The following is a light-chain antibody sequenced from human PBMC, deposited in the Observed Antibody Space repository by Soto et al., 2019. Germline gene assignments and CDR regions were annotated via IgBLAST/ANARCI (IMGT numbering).Light chain of an antibody. Sequence: EIVMTQSPATLSVSPGERATLSCRASQSVTSNLAWYQQKRGQAPRLLIYDASNRATGIPARFSGSGFGTDFTLTISSLEPEDFAVYYCQQRSNWPTFGPGTKVDIK. CDR1: QSVTSN. V-gene: IGKV3-11*01. CDR3: QQRSNWPT. CDR2: DAS. J-gene: IGKJ3*01.